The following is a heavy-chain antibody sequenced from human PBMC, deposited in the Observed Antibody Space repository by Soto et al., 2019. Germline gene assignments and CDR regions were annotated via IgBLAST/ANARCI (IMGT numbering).Heavy chain of an antibody. V-gene: IGHV4-38-2*01. D-gene: IGHD3-3*01. CDR2: IYHSGST. J-gene: IGHJ4*02. Sequence: SETLSLTCAVSGYSISSGYYWGWIRQPPGKGLEWIGSIYHSGSTYYNPSLKSRVTISVDTSKNQFSLKLSSVTAADTAVYYCARAFELEWGDFDYWGQGTLVTVSS. CDR3: ARAFELEWGDFDY. CDR1: GYSISSGYY.